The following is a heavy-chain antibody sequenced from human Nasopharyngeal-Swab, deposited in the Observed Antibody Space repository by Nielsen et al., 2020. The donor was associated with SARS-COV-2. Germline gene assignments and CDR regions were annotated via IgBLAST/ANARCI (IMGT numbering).Heavy chain of an antibody. CDR1: GFTFSSYA. CDR3: ARDKGGYRYFDY. Sequence: GGSLRLSCAASGFTFSSYAMHWVRQAPGKGLVWVAVISYDGSNKYYADSVKGRFTISRDNSKNTLYLQMNSLRAEDTAVYYCARDKGGYRYFDYWGQGTLVTVSS. CDR2: ISYDGSNK. J-gene: IGHJ4*02. D-gene: IGHD5-18*01. V-gene: IGHV3-30*04.